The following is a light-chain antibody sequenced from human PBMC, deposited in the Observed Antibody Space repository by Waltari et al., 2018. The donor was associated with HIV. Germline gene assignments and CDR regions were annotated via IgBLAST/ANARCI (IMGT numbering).Light chain of an antibody. CDR1: TLGNKY. CDR3: QAWDTSTAI. Sequence: SYELTQPPSVSVSPGQTASITRSGDTLGNKYGWWYQQKPGQSPVLVIYLDGKRPSGIPERFSGSNSGNTASLTISGTQAMDEADYYCQAWDTSTAIFGGGTKLTVL. CDR2: LDG. V-gene: IGLV3-1*01. J-gene: IGLJ2*01.